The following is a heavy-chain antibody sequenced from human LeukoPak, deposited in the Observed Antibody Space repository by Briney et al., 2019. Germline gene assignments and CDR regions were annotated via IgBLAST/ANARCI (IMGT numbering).Heavy chain of an antibody. CDR1: GFTFSTYS. D-gene: IGHD2/OR15-2a*01. CDR3: ARDTFSRLDS. Sequence: GGSVRLSCAASGFTFSTYSMHWVRQAPGKGLEWVSYISRSSSTIYYGESVKGRFTISRDNAKNSLFLQMNSLRDEDTAVYFCARDTFSRLDSWGQGTLVTVSS. CDR2: ISRSSSTI. J-gene: IGHJ4*02. V-gene: IGHV3-48*02.